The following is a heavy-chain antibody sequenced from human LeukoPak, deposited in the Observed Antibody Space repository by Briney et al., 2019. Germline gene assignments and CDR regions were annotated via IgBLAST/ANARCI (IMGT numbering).Heavy chain of an antibody. V-gene: IGHV3-23*01. Sequence: GGSLRLSCAASGFTFSSYAMSWVRQAPGKGLEWVSAISGSGGSTYYADSVKGRFTISRDNSKNTLYLQMNSLRAEDTAVYYCAKMTLYDILTGHVTFDYWGQGTLVTVSS. CDR2: ISGSGGST. CDR1: GFTFSSYA. CDR3: AKMTLYDILTGHVTFDY. D-gene: IGHD3-9*01. J-gene: IGHJ4*02.